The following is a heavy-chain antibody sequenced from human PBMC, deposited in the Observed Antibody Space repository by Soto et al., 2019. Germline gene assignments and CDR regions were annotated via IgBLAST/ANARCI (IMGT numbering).Heavy chain of an antibody. CDR1: GFTFSDYY. Sequence: QVQLVESGGGLVKPGGSLRLSCAASGFTFSDYYMNWIRQAPGKGLEWVSYISSSSSYEIYADSVKGRFTVSRDNAKNSLFMQMNSLRAEDTAIYYCARDWSVTPRPLDYWGQGTLVTVSS. D-gene: IGHD3-3*01. V-gene: IGHV3-11*06. CDR3: ARDWSVTPRPLDY. CDR2: ISSSSSYE. J-gene: IGHJ4*02.